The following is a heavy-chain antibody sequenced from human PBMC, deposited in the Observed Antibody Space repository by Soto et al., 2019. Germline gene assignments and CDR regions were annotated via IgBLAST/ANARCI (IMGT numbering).Heavy chain of an antibody. CDR2: IKFDGSTT. CDR1: GFPFSXYW. D-gene: IGHD5-18*01. Sequence: GSLRLSCVASGFPFSXYWMHWVRQAPRKGLVWVSRIKFDGSTTSYADSVKGRFTISRDNAKNTVYLQMNSLGGEDTGVYYCARGIRNYYGVDVWGQGTTLTVSS. V-gene: IGHV3-74*01. J-gene: IGHJ6*02. CDR3: ARGIRNYYGVDV.